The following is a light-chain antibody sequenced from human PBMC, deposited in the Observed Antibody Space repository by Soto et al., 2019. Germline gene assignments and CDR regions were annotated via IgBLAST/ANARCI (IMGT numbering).Light chain of an antibody. Sequence: DIQMTQSPSSLSASVGDRVTITCRASQSISRHLNWYQQKPGKSPKLLIYGASSLQSGVTSRISGSGSGTDFTLSISSLQPEDFATYYCQQSYSAPLTFGGGTKVEIK. CDR2: GAS. J-gene: IGKJ4*01. CDR3: QQSYSAPLT. V-gene: IGKV1-39*01. CDR1: QSISRH.